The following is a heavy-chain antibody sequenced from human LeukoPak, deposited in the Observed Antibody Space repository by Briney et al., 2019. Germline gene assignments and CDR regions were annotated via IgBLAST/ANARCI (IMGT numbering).Heavy chain of an antibody. CDR1: GGSISSYY. CDR3: ARGRGYSYGRSFDY. J-gene: IGHJ4*02. V-gene: IGHV4-4*07. D-gene: IGHD5-18*01. CDR2: IYTSGST. Sequence: SETLSLTCTVSGGSISSYYWSWIRQSAGKGLEWIGRIYTSGSTNYNPSLKSRVTMSVDTSQNQFSLKLSSVTAADTAVYYCARGRGYSYGRSFDYWGQGTLVTVSS.